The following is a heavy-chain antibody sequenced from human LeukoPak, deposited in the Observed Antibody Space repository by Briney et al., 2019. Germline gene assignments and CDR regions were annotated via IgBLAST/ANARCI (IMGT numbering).Heavy chain of an antibody. D-gene: IGHD5/OR15-5a*01. J-gene: IGHJ4*02. Sequence: GGSLRLSCAASGFTVSSNYMSWVRQAPGKGVGWVSVIYSDGRTYYADSVKGRFTISRDNSKNILYLETNSLRAEDTAVYYCAKSQTVYVKSGFDYLGQGTLVTVSS. CDR3: AKSQTVYVKSGFDY. CDR2: IYSDGRT. CDR1: GFTVSSNY. V-gene: IGHV3-53*01.